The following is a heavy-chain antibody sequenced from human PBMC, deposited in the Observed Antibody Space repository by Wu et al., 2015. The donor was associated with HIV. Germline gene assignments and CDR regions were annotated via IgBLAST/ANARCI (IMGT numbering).Heavy chain of an antibody. D-gene: IGHD3-22*01. CDR3: ARVFFDSGYYDWFDP. V-gene: IGHV1-18*01. CDR2: INPYNNHI. Sequence: QVQLVQSGAEVKKPGSSVKVSCKASSDSFSTSPINWVRQAPGQRLEWMGWINPYNNHIVIEQSLQDRVTLSADTSTNTAYLDLANLVSDDTGIYFCARVFFDSGYYDWFDPVGPGDPGHRLL. J-gene: IGHJ5*02. CDR1: SDSFSTSP.